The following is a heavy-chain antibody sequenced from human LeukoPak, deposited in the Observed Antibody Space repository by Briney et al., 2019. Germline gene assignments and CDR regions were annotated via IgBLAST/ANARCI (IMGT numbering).Heavy chain of an antibody. Sequence: SETLSLTCTVSGYSISSGYYWGWIRQPPGKGLEWIGSIYHSGSTYYNPSLKSRVTISVDTSKNQFSLKLSSVTAADTAVYYCARVLLYSGSYSYYYYGMDVWGQGTTVTVSS. CDR3: ARVLLYSGSYSYYYYGMDV. V-gene: IGHV4-38-2*02. D-gene: IGHD1-26*01. J-gene: IGHJ6*02. CDR2: IYHSGST. CDR1: GYSISSGYY.